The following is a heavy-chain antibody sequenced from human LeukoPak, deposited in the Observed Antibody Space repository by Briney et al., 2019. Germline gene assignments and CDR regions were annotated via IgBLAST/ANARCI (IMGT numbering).Heavy chain of an antibody. V-gene: IGHV3-48*03. CDR1: GFTFSSYE. D-gene: IGHD2-21*01. CDR2: ISSSGTTI. CDR3: ARAGPFAFDY. J-gene: IGHJ4*02. Sequence: GGSLRLSCAASGFTFSSYEMNWVRQAPGKGLEWVSSISSSGTTIYYADSVKGRFTISRDNAKNSLYLQMNSLRAEDTAVYYCARAGPFAFDYWGQGTLVTVSP.